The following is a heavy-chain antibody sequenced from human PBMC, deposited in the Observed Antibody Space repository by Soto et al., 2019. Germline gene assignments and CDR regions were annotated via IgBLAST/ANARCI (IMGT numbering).Heavy chain of an antibody. CDR2: IYYSGST. J-gene: IGHJ4*02. CDR1: GGSISSSSYY. Sequence: QLQLQESGPGLVKPSETLSLTCTVSGGSISSSSYYWGWIRQPPGKGLEWIGSIYYSGSTYYNPSLKSRVTISVDTSKNQFSLKLSSVTAADTAVYYCARAGYDSSGYYPGVFDYWGQGTLVTVSS. D-gene: IGHD3-22*01. V-gene: IGHV4-39*01. CDR3: ARAGYDSSGYYPGVFDY.